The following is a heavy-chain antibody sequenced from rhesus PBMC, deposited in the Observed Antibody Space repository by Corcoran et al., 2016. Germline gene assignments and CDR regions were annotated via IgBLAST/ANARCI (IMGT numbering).Heavy chain of an antibody. CDR3: AREGTGTYFDY. CDR1: GFTFSGYW. CDR2: ISSDGTGT. D-gene: IGHD1-7*02. J-gene: IGHJ4*01. Sequence: EVQLVESGGGLVQPGGSLRLSCAASGFTFSGYWLYWVRQAPGRGLVWVSLISSDGTGTIYADSVKGRFTISRENAKNSLYLQMNSLRAEDTAVYYCAREGTGTYFDYWGQGVLVTVSS. V-gene: IGHV3-119*01.